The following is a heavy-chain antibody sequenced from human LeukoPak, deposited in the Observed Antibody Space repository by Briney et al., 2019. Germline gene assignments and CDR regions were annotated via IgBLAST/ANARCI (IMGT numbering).Heavy chain of an antibody. CDR1: GFTFSSYA. CDR2: ISGSGGST. D-gene: IGHD6-13*01. CDR3: AKGIAAAGRYDYFDY. V-gene: IGHV3-23*01. J-gene: IGHJ4*02. Sequence: GGSLRLSCAASGFTFSSYAMSWVRQAPGKGLEWASAISGSGGSTYYADSVKGRFTISRDNSKNTLYLQMNGLRAEDTAVYYCAKGIAAAGRYDYFDYWGQGTLVTVSS.